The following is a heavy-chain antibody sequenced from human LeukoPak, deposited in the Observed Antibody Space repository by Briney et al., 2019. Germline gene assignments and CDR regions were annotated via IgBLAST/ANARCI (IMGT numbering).Heavy chain of an antibody. CDR1: GFTFDDYA. CDR2: ISWNSGSI. Sequence: GGSLRLSCAASGFTFDDYAMHWVRQAPGKGLEWVSGISWNSGSIGYADSVKGRFTISRDNAKNSLYLQMNSLRAEDMALYYCAKDEKWGEDSSGSFDYWGPGTLVTVSS. CDR3: AKDEKWGEDSSGSFDY. V-gene: IGHV3-9*03. D-gene: IGHD6-6*01. J-gene: IGHJ4*02.